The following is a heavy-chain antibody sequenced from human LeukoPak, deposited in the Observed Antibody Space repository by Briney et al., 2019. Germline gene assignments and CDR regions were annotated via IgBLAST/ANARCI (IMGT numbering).Heavy chain of an antibody. CDR3: ARGVVGTTSFDY. J-gene: IGHJ4*02. Sequence: PSETLSLTCAVYGGSFSGYYWSWIRQPPGKGLEWIGEIYHSGSTNYNPSLKSRVTISVDKSKNQFSLKLSSVTAADTALYYCARGVVGTTSFDYWGQGTLVTVSS. CDR1: GGSFSGYY. CDR2: IYHSGST. D-gene: IGHD1-26*01. V-gene: IGHV4-34*01.